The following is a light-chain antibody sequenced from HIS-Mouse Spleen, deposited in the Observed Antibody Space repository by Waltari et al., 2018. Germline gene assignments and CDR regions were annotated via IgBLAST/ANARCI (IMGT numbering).Light chain of an antibody. CDR3: YSTDSSGNHRV. Sequence: SYELTQPPSVSVSPGQTARITCSGDALPKKYAYWSQQKSGQAPVLVIDEDSKRPSWIPGRFSGSSSGTMATLTISGAQVEDEADYYCYSTDSSGNHRVFGGGTKLTVL. CDR2: EDS. V-gene: IGLV3-10*01. J-gene: IGLJ2*01. CDR1: ALPKKY.